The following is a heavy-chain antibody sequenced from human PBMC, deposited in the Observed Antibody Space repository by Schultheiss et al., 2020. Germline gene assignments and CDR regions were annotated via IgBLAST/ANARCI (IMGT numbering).Heavy chain of an antibody. CDR3: ARARKGILQYFQH. CDR2: IYSGGST. J-gene: IGHJ1*01. Sequence: RGSLRLSCAASGFTVSSNYMSWVRQAPGKGLEWVSVIYSGGSTYYADSVKGRFTISRDNSKNTLYLQMNSLRAEDTAVYYCARARKGILQYFQHWGQGTLGTVAS. D-gene: IGHD1-14*01. CDR1: GFTVSSNY. V-gene: IGHV3-53*01.